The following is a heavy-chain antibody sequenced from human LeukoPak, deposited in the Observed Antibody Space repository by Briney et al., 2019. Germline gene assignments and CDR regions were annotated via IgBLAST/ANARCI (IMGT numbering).Heavy chain of an antibody. D-gene: IGHD3-10*01. J-gene: IGHJ4*02. V-gene: IGHV4-39*01. Sequence: SETLSLTCTVSGGSSSSTSDYWGWIRQPPGKGLEWVGSVYYSGNTYYNPSLKSRVTTSVDTSKNQFSLKLSSVTAANTAVYYCVGRRGLFDYWGQGTLVTVSS. CDR1: GGSSSSTSDY. CDR3: VGRRGLFDY. CDR2: VYYSGNT.